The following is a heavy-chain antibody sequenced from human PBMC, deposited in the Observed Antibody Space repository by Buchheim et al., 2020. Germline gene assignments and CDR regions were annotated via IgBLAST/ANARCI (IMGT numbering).Heavy chain of an antibody. CDR3: VRIGDSSIDY. CDR2: IDDGTTII. J-gene: IGHJ4*02. CDR1: GFTFSNIF. V-gene: IGHV3-11*01. Sequence: QGQLVESGGGLVKPGGSLRLSCAASGFTFSNIFMGWVRQAPGKGLELFSYIDDGTTIIYYGDSVKGRFTISVDNAKKSVYLQMDSLRVEDTATYYCVRIGDSSIDYWGQGTL. D-gene: IGHD2-21*02.